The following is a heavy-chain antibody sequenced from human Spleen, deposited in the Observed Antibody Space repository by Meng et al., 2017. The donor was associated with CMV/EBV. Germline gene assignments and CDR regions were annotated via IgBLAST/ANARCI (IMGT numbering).Heavy chain of an antibody. D-gene: IGHD2-2*01. J-gene: IGHJ3*02. V-gene: IGHV3-21*01. Sequence: GESLKISCAASGFTFSSYSMNWVRQAPGKGLEWVSSISSSSSYIYYADSVKGRFTISRDNAQNSLNLQLSSLRAEDTAVYYCARERLYQPLWGDALDIWGQGTMVTVSS. CDR2: ISSSSSYI. CDR3: ARERLYQPLWGDALDI. CDR1: GFTFSSYS.